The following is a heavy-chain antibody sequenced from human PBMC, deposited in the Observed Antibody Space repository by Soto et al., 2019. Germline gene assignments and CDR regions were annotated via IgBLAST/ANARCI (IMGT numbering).Heavy chain of an antibody. D-gene: IGHD3-10*01. Sequence: SGGSLRLSCSASGFTFRSYAMHWVRQAPGKGLEYVSGISSNGGSTYNADSVKGRFTISRDNSKNTLYLQMSSLRAEDTAVYYCVKGSESYYNYNWFDPWGQGTLVTVSS. CDR2: ISSNGGST. CDR1: GFTFRSYA. J-gene: IGHJ5*02. CDR3: VKGSESYYNYNWFDP. V-gene: IGHV3-64D*06.